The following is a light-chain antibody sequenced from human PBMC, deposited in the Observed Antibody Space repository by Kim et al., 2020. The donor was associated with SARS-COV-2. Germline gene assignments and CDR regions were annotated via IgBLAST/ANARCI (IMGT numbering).Light chain of an antibody. Sequence: EIVVTQSPGTLSLSPGEGATLSCRTSQTTDSRFLAWYQQKSGQPPSLLIYGASRRATGIPDRFSGSGSGTDFTLTISRLEPEDFAVYFCQHYGTSYYTFGQGTKLVI. CDR3: QHYGTSYYT. J-gene: IGKJ2*01. V-gene: IGKV3-20*01. CDR2: GAS. CDR1: QTTDSRF.